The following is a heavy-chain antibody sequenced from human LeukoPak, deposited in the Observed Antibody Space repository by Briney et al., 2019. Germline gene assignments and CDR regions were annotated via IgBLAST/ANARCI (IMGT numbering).Heavy chain of an antibody. CDR2: IWYDGSNK. V-gene: IGHV3-33*01. D-gene: IGHD3-22*01. J-gene: IGHJ4*02. Sequence: GGSLRLSCAASGFTFSSYGMHWVRQAPGKGLEWVAVIWYDGSNKFYADSVKGRFTISRDNSKNTLYLQMNSLRAEDTAVYYCARGPDYYDSSGSFDYWAREPWSPSPQ. CDR3: ARGPDYYDSSGSFDY. CDR1: GFTFSSYG.